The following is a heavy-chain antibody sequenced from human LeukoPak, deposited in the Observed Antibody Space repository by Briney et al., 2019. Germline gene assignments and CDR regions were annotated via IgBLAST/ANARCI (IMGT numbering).Heavy chain of an antibody. CDR2: IYPGDSDA. V-gene: IGHV5-51*01. Sequence: GESLKISCKGSGYTFATCWIGWVRQMPGKGLEWMGVIYPGDSDARYSPSFQGQVTISADKSITTAYLQWSSLKASDSAIYYCAGPGSLASIDSLDYWGQGTLVTVSS. J-gene: IGHJ4*02. CDR3: AGPGSLASIDSLDY. D-gene: IGHD5-12*01. CDR1: GYTFATCW.